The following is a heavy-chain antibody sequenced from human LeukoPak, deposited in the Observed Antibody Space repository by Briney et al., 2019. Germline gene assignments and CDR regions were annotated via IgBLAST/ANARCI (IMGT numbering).Heavy chain of an antibody. D-gene: IGHD3-10*01. J-gene: IGHJ4*02. Sequence: GGSLRLSCAASGFTVSGNYVSWVRQAPGKGLEGVSVIYSDGSTYYADSVKGRFTISRDNSKNTLYLQMNSLSAEDTAVYYCARQAVRPSRFDYWGQGTLVTVSS. CDR1: GFTVSGNY. V-gene: IGHV3-53*01. CDR3: ARQAVRPSRFDY. CDR2: IYSDGST.